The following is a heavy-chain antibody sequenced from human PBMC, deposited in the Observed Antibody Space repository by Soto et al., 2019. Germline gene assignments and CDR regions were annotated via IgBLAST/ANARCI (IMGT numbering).Heavy chain of an antibody. CDR1: GFTFSSYA. Sequence: GGSLRLSCAASGFTFSSYAMTWVRQAPGKGLEWVSAISGSGGSTYYADSVKGRFTISRDNSKNTLYLQMSSLRAEDTAVYYCAKSGSITMVQQAWFDPWGQGTLVTVSS. J-gene: IGHJ5*02. CDR3: AKSGSITMVQQAWFDP. V-gene: IGHV3-23*01. CDR2: ISGSGGST. D-gene: IGHD3-10*01.